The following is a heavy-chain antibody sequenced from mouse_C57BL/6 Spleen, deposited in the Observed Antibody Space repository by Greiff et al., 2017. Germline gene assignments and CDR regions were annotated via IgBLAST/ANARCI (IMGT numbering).Heavy chain of an antibody. J-gene: IGHJ4*01. D-gene: IGHD2-14*01. Sequence: VQLQQPGAELVMPGASVKLSCKASGYTFTSYWMHWVKQRPGQGLEWIGEIDPSDSYTNYNQKFKGKSTLTVDKSSSTAYMQLSSLTYEDSAVYYSARAYYRDAMDYWGQGTSVTVSS. CDR3: ARAYYRDAMDY. CDR2: IDPSDSYT. V-gene: IGHV1-69*01. CDR1: GYTFTSYW.